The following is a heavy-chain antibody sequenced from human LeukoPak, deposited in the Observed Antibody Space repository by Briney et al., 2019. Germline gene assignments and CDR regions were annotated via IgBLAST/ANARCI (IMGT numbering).Heavy chain of an antibody. V-gene: IGHV4-59*01. CDR1: GGSISSYF. D-gene: IGHD5-18*01. Sequence: SETLSLTCTVSGGSISSYFWSWSRQPPGKGLEWIGYIYSSGSTNYNPSLKSRVTISVDTSKNQFSLRLNSVTAADTAVYYCARKGLTAGLDYWGQGTLVTVSS. CDR3: ARKGLTAGLDY. J-gene: IGHJ4*02. CDR2: IYSSGST.